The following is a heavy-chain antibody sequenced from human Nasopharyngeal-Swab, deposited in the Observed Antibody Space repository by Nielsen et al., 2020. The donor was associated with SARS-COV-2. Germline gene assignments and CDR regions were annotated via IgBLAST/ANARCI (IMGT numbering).Heavy chain of an antibody. D-gene: IGHD5-12*01. J-gene: IGHJ6*02. V-gene: IGHV3-30-3*01. CDR1: GFTFSSYA. CDR3: AKGWLRHLVYYGMDV. Sequence: GGSLRLSCAASGFTFSSYAMHWVRQAPGKGLEWVAVISYDGSNKYYADPVKGRFTISRDNSKNTLYLQMNSLRAEDTAVYYCAKGWLRHLVYYGMDVWGQGTMVNVSS. CDR2: ISYDGSNK.